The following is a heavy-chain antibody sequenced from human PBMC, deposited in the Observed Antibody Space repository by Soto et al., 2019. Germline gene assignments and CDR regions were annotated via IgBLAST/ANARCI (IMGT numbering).Heavy chain of an antibody. CDR2: ISGSGGST. Sequence: GGSLRLSCAASGFTFSSYAMSWVRQAPGKGLEWVSAISGSGGSTYYADSVKGRFTISRDNSKNTLYLQMNSLRAEDTAVYYCAGQAVMVRGVIIPGDNWFDPWGQGTLVTVSS. V-gene: IGHV3-23*01. D-gene: IGHD3-10*01. CDR1: GFTFSSYA. CDR3: AGQAVMVRGVIIPGDNWFDP. J-gene: IGHJ5*02.